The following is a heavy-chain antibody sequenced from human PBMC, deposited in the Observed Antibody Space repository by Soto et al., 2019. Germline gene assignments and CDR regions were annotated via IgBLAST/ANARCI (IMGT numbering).Heavy chain of an antibody. D-gene: IGHD5-18*01. CDR2: IDPNSGAT. CDR3: ARGYGSSPNMELRFGLDV. V-gene: IGHV1-2*02. J-gene: IGHJ6*02. Sequence: QVYLVQAGAEVRRPGASVKVSCTAFGYILTGYSLHWVRQAPGQGLVWIGWIDPNSGATNSAERFHGMVSMTRDTSLSAAYLELSSLRSDYTAVYYCARGYGSSPNMELRFGLDVWGQGTTISVSS. CDR1: GYILTGYS.